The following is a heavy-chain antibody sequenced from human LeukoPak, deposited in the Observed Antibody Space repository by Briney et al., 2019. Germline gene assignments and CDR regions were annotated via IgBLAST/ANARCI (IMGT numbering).Heavy chain of an antibody. CDR3: AKDRPHYDSSDD. D-gene: IGHD3-22*01. Sequence: PGGSLRLSCAASGFTFSSYDMSWVRQAPGKGLEWVSGISDLGDRIYFADSVKGRFTISRDNPKNTLYLQMNSLRADDTAVYYCAKDRPHYDSSDDWGQGTLVTVSS. CDR1: GFTFSSYD. J-gene: IGHJ4*02. V-gene: IGHV3-23*01. CDR2: ISDLGDRI.